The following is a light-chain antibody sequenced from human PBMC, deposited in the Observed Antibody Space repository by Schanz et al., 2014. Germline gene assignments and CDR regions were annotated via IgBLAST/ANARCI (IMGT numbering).Light chain of an antibody. CDR1: SSDVGGYNY. V-gene: IGLV2-8*01. CDR2: EVT. CDR3: CSYAGSYTLL. Sequence: QSALTQPPSASGSPGQSVTISCTGTSSDVGGYNYVSWYQQHPGQAPKLVIYEVTKRPSGVPDRFSGSKSGNTASLTISGLQAEDEADYYCCSYAGSYTLLFGGGTKLTVL. J-gene: IGLJ2*01.